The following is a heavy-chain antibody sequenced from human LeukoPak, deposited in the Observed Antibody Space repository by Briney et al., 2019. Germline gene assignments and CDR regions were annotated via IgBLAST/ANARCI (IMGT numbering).Heavy chain of an antibody. J-gene: IGHJ4*02. V-gene: IGHV1-2*02. CDR3: ARVGFGEIDY. CDR1: GYTFTSYD. D-gene: IGHD3-10*01. Sequence: ASVKVSCKASGYTFTSYDINWVRQATGQGLEWMGWINPNSGGTNYAQKFQGRVTMTRDTSISTAYMELSRLRSDDTAVYYCARVGFGEIDYWGQGTLVTVSS. CDR2: INPNSGGT.